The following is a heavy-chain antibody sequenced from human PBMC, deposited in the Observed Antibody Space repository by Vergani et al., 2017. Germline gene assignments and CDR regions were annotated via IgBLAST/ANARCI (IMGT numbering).Heavy chain of an antibody. D-gene: IGHD3-3*01. CDR2: ISYDGSNK. Sequence: QVQLVESGGGVVQPGRSLRLSCAASGFTFSSYGMHWVRQAPGKGLEWVAVISYDGSNKYYADSVKGRFTISRDNSKNTLYLQMNSLRAEDTAVYYCAKQGYDFWSGYYAYYYYYMDVWGKGP. J-gene: IGHJ6*03. V-gene: IGHV3-30*18. CDR1: GFTFSSYG. CDR3: AKQGYDFWSGYYAYYYYYMDV.